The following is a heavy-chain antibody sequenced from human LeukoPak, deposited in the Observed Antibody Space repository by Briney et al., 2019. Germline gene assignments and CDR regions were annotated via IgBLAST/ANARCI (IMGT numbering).Heavy chain of an antibody. CDR1: GGAISSYY. J-gene: IGHJ6*02. Sequence: PSETLSLTCTVSGGAISSYYWSWIRQPPGKGLEWIGYIYYSGSTNYNPSPKSRVTISVDTSKNQFSLKLSSVTAADTAVYYCARDRDYYYGMDVWGQGTTVTVSS. CDR2: IYYSGST. CDR3: ARDRDYYYGMDV. V-gene: IGHV4-59*01.